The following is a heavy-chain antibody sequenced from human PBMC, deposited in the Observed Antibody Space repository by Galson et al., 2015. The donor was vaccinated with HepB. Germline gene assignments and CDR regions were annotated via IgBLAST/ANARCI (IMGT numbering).Heavy chain of an antibody. CDR1: KFSFGSSW. V-gene: IGHV3-7*03. J-gene: IGHJ3*02. CDR3: ARGEAGWTGAFDI. Sequence: SLRLSCAASKFSFGSSWMTWVRQPPGKGLEWVANVKEDESEKYYVDSVKGRFIISRDNAKNSLYLQMYSLRVEDTAVYYCARGEAGWTGAFDIWGQGTVVIVSS. CDR2: VKEDESEK. D-gene: IGHD6-19*01.